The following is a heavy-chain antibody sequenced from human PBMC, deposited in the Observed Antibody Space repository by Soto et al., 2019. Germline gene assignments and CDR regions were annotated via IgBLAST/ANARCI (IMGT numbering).Heavy chain of an antibody. J-gene: IGHJ5*02. CDR3: ARVVDVPTTPNWFDP. CDR2: ISAYNGNT. V-gene: IGHV1-18*01. CDR1: GYTFTSYG. Sequence: ASVKVSCKASGYTFTSYGISWVRQAPGQGLEWMGWISAYNGNTNYAQKLQGRVTMTTDTSTSTAYMELRSLRSDDTAVYYCARVVDVPTTPNWFDPWGQGTLVTVSS. D-gene: IGHD2-8*01.